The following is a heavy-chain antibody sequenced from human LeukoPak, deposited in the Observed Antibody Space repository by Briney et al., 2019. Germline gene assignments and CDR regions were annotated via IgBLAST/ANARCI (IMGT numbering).Heavy chain of an antibody. CDR2: IWYDESNK. D-gene: IGHD3-22*01. CDR3: ARDDLSSGLGDDAFDI. V-gene: IGHV3-33*01. CDR1: GFTLRSYG. Sequence: GRSLRLSCAASGFTLRSYGMHWVRQAPGMGLEWVAVIWYDESNKYYADSVKGRFTISRDNSKNTLYLQMNSLRAEDTAVYYCARDDLSSGLGDDAFDIWGQGTMVTVSS. J-gene: IGHJ3*02.